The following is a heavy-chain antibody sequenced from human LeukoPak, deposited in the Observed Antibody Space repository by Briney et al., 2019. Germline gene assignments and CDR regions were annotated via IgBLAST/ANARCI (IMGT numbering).Heavy chain of an antibody. V-gene: IGHV3-66*01. Sequence: PGGSLRLSCAASGLTVSSNYMSWVRQAPGKGLEWVSLIYSGSSTYYADSVKGRFTISRDKSKNTLYLQMSSLRVEDTAVHYCAMGAIVATIDYWGQGTLVTVSS. CDR2: IYSGSST. CDR3: AMGAIVATIDY. CDR1: GLTVSSNY. D-gene: IGHD5-12*01. J-gene: IGHJ4*02.